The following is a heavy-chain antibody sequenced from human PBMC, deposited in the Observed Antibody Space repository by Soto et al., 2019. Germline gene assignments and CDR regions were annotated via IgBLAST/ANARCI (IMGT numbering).Heavy chain of an antibody. CDR1: GFTFSSYG. V-gene: IGHV3-30*18. D-gene: IGHD3-10*01. CDR2: ISYDGSNK. J-gene: IGHJ6*02. Sequence: QVQLVESGGGVVQPGRSLRLSCAASGFTFSSYGMHWVRQAPGKGLEWVAVISYDGSNKYYADSVKGRFTISRDNSKHMLYLQMNSLSAEDRAVYYCAKDRRITMVRGVIDGMDVWGQGTTVTVSS. CDR3: AKDRRITMVRGVIDGMDV.